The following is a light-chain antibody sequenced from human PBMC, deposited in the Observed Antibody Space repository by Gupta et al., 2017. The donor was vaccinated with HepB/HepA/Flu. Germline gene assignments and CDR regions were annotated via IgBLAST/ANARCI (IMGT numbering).Light chain of an antibody. Sequence: DIQLTQSPSFLSASVGDRVTIACRASQDIGSYLAWYQQKPGKAPKILIYGASTLQSGVPSRFSGSGSGTEFSLTITSLQPEDFATYYCQHRHSYPVTSGGGTKVEIK. J-gene: IGKJ4*01. CDR1: QDIGSY. CDR2: GAS. V-gene: IGKV1-9*01. CDR3: QHRHSYPVT.